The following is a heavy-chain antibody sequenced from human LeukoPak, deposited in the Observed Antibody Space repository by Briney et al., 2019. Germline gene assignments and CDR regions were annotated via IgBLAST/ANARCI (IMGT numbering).Heavy chain of an antibody. D-gene: IGHD3-3*01. CDR3: ARDSTYDFWSGYLYPPDY. V-gene: IGHV3-23*01. CDR1: GGSTFRRYD. J-gene: IGHJ4*02. CDR2: FSSGGTT. Sequence: GGSLRLSCAASGGSTFRRYDLTWVRQAPGKGLEWVSLFSSGGTTYYADSVRGRFTISRDISKNTLYLQMNSLRAEDTAVYYCARDSTYDFWSGYLYPPDYWGQGTLVTVSS.